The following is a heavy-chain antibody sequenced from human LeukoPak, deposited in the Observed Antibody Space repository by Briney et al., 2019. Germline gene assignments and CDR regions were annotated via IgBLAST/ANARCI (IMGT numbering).Heavy chain of an antibody. CDR1: GGSISSSSYY. D-gene: IGHD3-3*01. Sequence: SETLSLTCTVSGGSISSSSYYWGWIRQPPGKGLEWIGSIYYSGSTYYNPSLKSRVTISVDTSKNQFSLKLSSVTAADTAVYYCARTGITIFGVVRPRRYYFDYWGQGTLVTVSS. J-gene: IGHJ4*02. V-gene: IGHV4-39*07. CDR2: IYYSGST. CDR3: ARTGITIFGVVRPRRYYFDY.